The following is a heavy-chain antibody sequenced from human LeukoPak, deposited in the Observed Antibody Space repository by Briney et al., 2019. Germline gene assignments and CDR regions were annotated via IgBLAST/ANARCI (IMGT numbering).Heavy chain of an antibody. J-gene: IGHJ5*02. CDR3: ARRSLDWFDP. CDR1: GYSFTAFY. V-gene: IGHV1-2*02. Sequence: ASVKVSCKASGYSFTAFYIHWVRQAPGQGLEWMGWIHPRSGDTRYAQKFQGRVTMTTDTSTSTAYMELRSLRSDDTAVYYCARRSLDWFDPWGQGTLVTVSS. CDR2: IHPRSGDT.